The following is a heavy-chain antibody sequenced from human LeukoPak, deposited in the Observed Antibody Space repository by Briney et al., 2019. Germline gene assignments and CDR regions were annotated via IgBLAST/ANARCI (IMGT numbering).Heavy chain of an antibody. CDR1: GYSISSTTHF. D-gene: IGHD3-22*01. CDR2: KYFGGST. J-gene: IGHJ4*02. Sequence: SETLSLTCAVSGYSISSTTHFWGWIRQPPGKGLEWIGNKYFGGSTYYNPSLKSRVTISVDTTKNQFSLTLSSVTAADTAVFYCARAYESSGYRGLGYFDYWGQGTLVTVSS. V-gene: IGHV4-39*01. CDR3: ARAYESSGYRGLGYFDY.